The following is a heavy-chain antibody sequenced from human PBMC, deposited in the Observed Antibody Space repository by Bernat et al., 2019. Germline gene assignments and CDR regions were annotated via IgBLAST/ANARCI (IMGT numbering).Heavy chain of an antibody. CDR3: ATGYSSGWYVEDY. Sequence: EVQLVESGGGLVKPGGSLRLSCAASGFTFSSYSMNWVRQAPGKGLEWVSSISSSSSYIYYADSVKGRFTISRDNAKNSLYLQMNSLRAEETAVYYCATGYSSGWYVEDYWGQGTLVTVSS. CDR2: ISSSSSYI. D-gene: IGHD6-19*01. V-gene: IGHV3-21*01. J-gene: IGHJ4*02. CDR1: GFTFSSYS.